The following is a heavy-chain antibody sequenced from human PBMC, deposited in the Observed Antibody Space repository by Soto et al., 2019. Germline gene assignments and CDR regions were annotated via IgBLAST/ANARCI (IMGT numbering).Heavy chain of an antibody. D-gene: IGHD1-1*01. CDR1: GFTVSGKKY. V-gene: IGHV3-53*01. J-gene: IGHJ3*02. CDR3: ATWHLQEHAYDI. CDR2: LYDLDGT. Sequence: LRLSCAAFGFTVSGKKYVAWVRQAPGKGLEWVSALYDLDGTYYADSVKGRFTTSSDSSRTTVYLQMSSLRPDDTAVYSCATWHLQEHAYDIWGQGTMVTVSS.